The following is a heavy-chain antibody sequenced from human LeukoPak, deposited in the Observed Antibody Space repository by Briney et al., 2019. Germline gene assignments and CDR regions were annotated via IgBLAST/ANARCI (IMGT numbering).Heavy chain of an antibody. CDR3: AREGYSSSWQFQH. J-gene: IGHJ1*01. V-gene: IGHV3-21*01. D-gene: IGHD6-13*01. CDR1: GFTFSSYS. Sequence: GGSLRLSCAASGFTFSSYSMNWVRQAPGKGLEWVSTISSSSSYIYYAGSVKGRFTISRDNAKNSLYLQMNSLRAEDTAVYYCAREGYSSSWQFQHWGQGTLVTVSS. CDR2: ISSSSSYI.